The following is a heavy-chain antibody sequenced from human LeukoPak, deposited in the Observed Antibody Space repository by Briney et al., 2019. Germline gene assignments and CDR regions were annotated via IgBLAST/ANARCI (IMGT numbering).Heavy chain of an antibody. D-gene: IGHD4-17*01. CDR1: GFTFSDYS. J-gene: IGHJ5*02. CDR2: ISGRSSFI. Sequence: GGSLRLSCAPSGFTFSDYSINWVRQAPGKGLEWVSSISGRSSFIYYADSVKGRFTVSRDNAKNSLYLQMNSLRPEDTAVYYCARDGRNRDILRFDWFDRWGQGTLVTVSS. V-gene: IGHV3-21*01. CDR3: ARDGRNRDILRFDWFDR.